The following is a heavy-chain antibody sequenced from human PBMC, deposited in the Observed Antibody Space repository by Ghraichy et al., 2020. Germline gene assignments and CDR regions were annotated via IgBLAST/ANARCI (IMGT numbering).Heavy chain of an antibody. Sequence: SETLSLTCTVSGGSISSYYWSWIRQPPGKGLEWIGYIYYSGSTNYNPSLKSRVTISVDTSKNQFSLKLSSVTAADTAVYYCASAPGYCSGGSCYGGYYYYYYMDVWGKGTTVTVSS. CDR3: ASAPGYCSGGSCYGGYYYYYYMDV. CDR1: GGSISSYY. V-gene: IGHV4-59*01. D-gene: IGHD2-15*01. J-gene: IGHJ6*03. CDR2: IYYSGST.